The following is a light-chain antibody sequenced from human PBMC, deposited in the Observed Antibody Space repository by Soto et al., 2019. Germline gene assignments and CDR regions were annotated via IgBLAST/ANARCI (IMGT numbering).Light chain of an antibody. J-gene: IGKJ5*01. CDR1: QSVSSSY. CDR2: GVS. V-gene: IGKV3-20*01. Sequence: EIVLTQSPGTLSLSPGERATLSCRASQSVSSSYLAWYQQKPGQAPRLLICGVSIRPCGIPDTFSGSGSGTDFTLTISRLEPEDFAVFYCQQYGSSITFGQGTRLEI. CDR3: QQYGSSIT.